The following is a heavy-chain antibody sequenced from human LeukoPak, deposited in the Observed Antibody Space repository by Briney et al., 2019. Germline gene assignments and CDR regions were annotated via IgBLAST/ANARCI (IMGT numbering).Heavy chain of an antibody. J-gene: IGHJ4*02. CDR2: ISVSGGVS. CDR1: GFTFSSYA. V-gene: IGHV3-23*01. Sequence: GGSLRLSCAASGFTFSSYAMSWVRQAPGKGLEWVSTISVSGGVSYYTDSVKDQFTSSRDNSKNTLYLQMNRLRAEDTATYYCAKDFGNWGPFAHWGQGTLVTVSS. D-gene: IGHD7-27*01. CDR3: AKDFGNWGPFAH.